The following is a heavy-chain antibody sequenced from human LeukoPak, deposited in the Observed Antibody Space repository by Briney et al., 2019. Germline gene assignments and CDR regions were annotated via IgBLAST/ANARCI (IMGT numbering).Heavy chain of an antibody. J-gene: IGHJ4*02. CDR3: AREGGVYCTNGVCDYDY. Sequence: ASVKVSCKASGGTFSSYAISWVRQAPGQGLEWMGGIIPIFGTANYAQKFQGRVTITADESTSTAYMELSSLRSEDTAVYYCAREGGVYCTNGVCDYDYWGQGTLVTVSS. V-gene: IGHV1-69*13. D-gene: IGHD2-8*01. CDR2: IIPIFGTA. CDR1: GGTFSSYA.